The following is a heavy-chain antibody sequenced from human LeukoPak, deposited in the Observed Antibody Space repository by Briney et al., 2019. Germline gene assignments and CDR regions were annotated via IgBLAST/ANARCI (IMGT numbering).Heavy chain of an antibody. CDR1: GYSISSGYY. D-gene: IGHD3-3*01. V-gene: IGHV4-38-2*02. CDR3: ARGPSYYDFWSGHWGL. Sequence: SETLSLTCTVSGYSISSGYYWGWIRQPPGKGLEWIGSGSTCYNPSLKSRVTISVDTSKNQFSLKLSSVTAADTAVYYCARGPSYYDFWSGHWGLWGQGTLVTVSS. J-gene: IGHJ4*02. CDR2: SGST.